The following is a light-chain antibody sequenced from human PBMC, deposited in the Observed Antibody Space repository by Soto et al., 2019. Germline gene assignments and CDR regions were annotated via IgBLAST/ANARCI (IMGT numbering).Light chain of an antibody. V-gene: IGKV3-11*01. CDR3: QQRSNWPRGT. J-gene: IGKJ4*01. Sequence: EIVLTQSPATLSLSPGERATISCRASQSVSSYLAWYQQKPGQAPRLLIYDASNRSTGIPARFSSSGSGTDFSLTISSLEPEDYAVYYCQQRSNWPRGTFGGGTKVEIK. CDR1: QSVSSY. CDR2: DAS.